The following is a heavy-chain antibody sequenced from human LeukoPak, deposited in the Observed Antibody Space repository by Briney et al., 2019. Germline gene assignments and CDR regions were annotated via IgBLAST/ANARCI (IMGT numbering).Heavy chain of an antibody. CDR3: AKDGVWGSYRYGHY. D-gene: IGHD3-16*02. Sequence: GGSLRLSCAASGFTFSSYGMHWVRQAPGKGLEWVAVIWYDGSNKYYADSVKGRFTISRDNSKNTLYLQMNSLRAEDTAVYYCAKDGVWGSYRYGHYWGQGTLVTVSS. J-gene: IGHJ4*02. CDR1: GFTFSSYG. V-gene: IGHV3-30*02. CDR2: IWYDGSNK.